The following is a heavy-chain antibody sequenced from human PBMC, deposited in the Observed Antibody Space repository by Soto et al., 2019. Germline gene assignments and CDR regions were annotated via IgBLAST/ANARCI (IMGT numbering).Heavy chain of an antibody. V-gene: IGHV3-23*01. CDR2: ISGSGGST. J-gene: IGHJ4*02. D-gene: IGHD5-12*01. CDR1: GFTFSSYA. CDR3: AKDGAYSGYAYYFDY. Sequence: GGSLRLSCAASGFTFSSYAMSWVRQAPGKGLEWASAISGSGGSTYYADSVKGRFTISRDNSKNTLYLQMNSLRAEDTAVYYCAKDGAYSGYAYYFDYWGQGTLVTVSS.